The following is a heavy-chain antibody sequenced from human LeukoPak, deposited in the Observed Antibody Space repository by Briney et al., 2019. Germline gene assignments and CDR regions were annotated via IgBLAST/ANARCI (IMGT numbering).Heavy chain of an antibody. D-gene: IGHD1-26*01. J-gene: IGHJ4*02. CDR1: GFTFSSYE. Sequence: GGSLRLSCAASGFTFSSYEMNWVRQAPGKGLEWVSAITSSGGSTYYGDSVKGRFTISRDNSRNSLYLQMNSLRAEDTAVYYCARDRGGSYFYWGQGTLVTVSS. CDR2: ITSSGGST. CDR3: ARDRGGSYFY. V-gene: IGHV3-23*01.